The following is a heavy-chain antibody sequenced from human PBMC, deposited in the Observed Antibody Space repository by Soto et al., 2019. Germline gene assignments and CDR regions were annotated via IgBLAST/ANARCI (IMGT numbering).Heavy chain of an antibody. CDR3: ARGGSAPLLGGWSFDY. CDR1: GFTVSSNY. D-gene: IGHD2-15*01. Sequence: EVQLVESGGGLVQPGGSLRLSCAASGFTVSSNYMSWVRQAPGKGLEWVSVIYSGGSTYYADSVKGSFTISRDNSKNTLYLQMNSLRVEDTGVYYCARGGSAPLLGGWSFDYWGQGTLVTVSS. CDR2: IYSGGST. V-gene: IGHV3-66*01. J-gene: IGHJ4*02.